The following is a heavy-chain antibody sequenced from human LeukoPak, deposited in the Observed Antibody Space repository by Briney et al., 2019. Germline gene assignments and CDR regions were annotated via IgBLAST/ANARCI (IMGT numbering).Heavy chain of an antibody. V-gene: IGHV4-39*01. CDR3: ARRQQWLVGFDY. Sequence: SETLSLTCTVSGGSISSSSYYWGWIRQPPGKGLEWIGSIYYSGSTYYNPSLKSRVTISVDTSKNQFSLKLSSVTAADTAVYYCARRQQWLVGFDYWGQGTLVTVSS. CDR2: IYYSGST. J-gene: IGHJ4*02. CDR1: GGSISSSSYY. D-gene: IGHD6-19*01.